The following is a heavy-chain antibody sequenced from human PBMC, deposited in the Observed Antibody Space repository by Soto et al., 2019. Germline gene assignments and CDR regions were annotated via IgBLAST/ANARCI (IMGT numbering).Heavy chain of an antibody. CDR3: AGHESTTVTVEYFRQ. CDR2: ISAYNGNT. D-gene: IGHD4-17*01. V-gene: IGHV1-18*01. CDR1: GYTFTSYG. J-gene: IGHJ1*01. Sequence: QVQLVQSGAEVKKPGASVKVSCKASGYTFTSYGISWVRQAPGQGLEWMGWISAYNGNTNYAQKLQGRVTMTTDTPTSTAYMGLSSLRSDDTAVHYCAGHESTTVTVEYFRQWGQGTLVAVGS.